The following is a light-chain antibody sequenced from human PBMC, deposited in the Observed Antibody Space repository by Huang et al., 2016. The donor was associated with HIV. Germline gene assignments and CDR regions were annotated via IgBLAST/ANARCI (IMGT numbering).Light chain of an antibody. CDR2: GAS. Sequence: EIVMTQSPDTLSVSPGARATLSCRASESVSINLAWYQQRPGQAPRLLIHGASNRAAGIPARCSGSGSGAEFTLTISSLQSEDFALYYCQQYNNWPYTFGQGTKLEIK. J-gene: IGKJ2*01. CDR3: QQYNNWPYT. V-gene: IGKV3-15*01. CDR1: ESVSIN.